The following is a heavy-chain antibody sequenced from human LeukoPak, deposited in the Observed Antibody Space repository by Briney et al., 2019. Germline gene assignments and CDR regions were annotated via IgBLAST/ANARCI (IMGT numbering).Heavy chain of an antibody. Sequence: PSETLSLTCTVSGYSISSGYYWGWIRQPPGKGLEWIGSIYHSGSTYYNPSLKSRVTISVDTSKNQFSLKLSSVTAADTAVYYCARYCSGGSCYSSFDYWGQGTLVTVSS. V-gene: IGHV4-38-2*02. CDR3: ARYCSGGSCYSSFDY. D-gene: IGHD2-15*01. CDR2: IYHSGST. J-gene: IGHJ4*02. CDR1: GYSISSGYY.